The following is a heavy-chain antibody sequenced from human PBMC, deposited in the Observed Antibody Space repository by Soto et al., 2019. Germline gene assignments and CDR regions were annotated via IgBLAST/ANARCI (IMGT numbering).Heavy chain of an antibody. CDR2: IIPIFCTA. Sequence: QVQLVQSGAEVKKPGSSVKVSCKASGGTLSSYAISWVRQAPGQGLEWMGGIIPIFCTANYAQKFQGRVTITADESTSTAYMELSSLISEDTAVYYCARGRVVVVACYYYYYGMDVWGQGTTVTVSS. J-gene: IGHJ6*02. CDR1: GGTLSSYA. CDR3: ARGRVVVVACYYYYYGMDV. D-gene: IGHD2-15*01. V-gene: IGHV1-69*01.